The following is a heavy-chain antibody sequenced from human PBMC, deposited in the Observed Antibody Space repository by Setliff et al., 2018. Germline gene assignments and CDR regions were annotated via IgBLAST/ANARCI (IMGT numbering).Heavy chain of an antibody. Sequence: PGGSLRLSCAASGFTFSSYSMNWVRQAPGKGLEWVSSISSDSRDIYYADSLTGRFTISRDNAKNSLYLQMNSLRAEDTAVYFCARSESCGSSHCSPYDYWGQGALVTVSS. J-gene: IGHJ4*02. V-gene: IGHV3-21*01. CDR1: GFTFSSYS. D-gene: IGHD3-10*01. CDR2: ISSDSRDI. CDR3: ARSESCGSSHCSPYDY.